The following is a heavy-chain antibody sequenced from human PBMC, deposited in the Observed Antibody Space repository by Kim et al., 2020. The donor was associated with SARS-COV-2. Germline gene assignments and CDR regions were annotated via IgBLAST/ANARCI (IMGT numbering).Heavy chain of an antibody. V-gene: IGHV4-4*02. J-gene: IGHJ5*02. CDR2: SSHSSNT. CDR3: ARLDYDSGGYYWVDR. Sequence: SETLSLTCGVSGGSISSGTWYCWVRQPPGGGLEWIVGSSHSSNTNYNQSLRRRISISVDKSKNKFSLTLNSVTAADTAVYYCARLDYDSGGYYWVDRWG. CDR1: GGSISSGTW. D-gene: IGHD1-26*01.